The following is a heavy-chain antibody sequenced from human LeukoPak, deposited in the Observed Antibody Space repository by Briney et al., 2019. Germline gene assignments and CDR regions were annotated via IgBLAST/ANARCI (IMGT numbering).Heavy chain of an antibody. CDR1: GDSFTGTTYY. J-gene: IGHJ4*02. CDR2: VYYSGST. Sequence: SETLSLTCSVSGDSFTGTTYYWAWIRQPPGKGLEWIGSVYYSGSTSYSPSLKSRVTISVDTSKKQFSLRLSSVSAADTALYYCARNVSAGYFDYWGQGILVTVSS. V-gene: IGHV4-39*01. D-gene: IGHD2-8*01. CDR3: ARNVSAGYFDY.